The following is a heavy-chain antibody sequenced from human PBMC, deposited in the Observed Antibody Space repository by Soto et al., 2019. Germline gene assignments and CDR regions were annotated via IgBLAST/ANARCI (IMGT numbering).Heavy chain of an antibody. Sequence: QVQLVESGGGVVQPGRSLRLSCAASGFIFSSYGMHWVRQAPGKGLEWVAVIWYDGSNKYYADSVKGRFTISRDNSKNTLYLQMNSLRAEDTAVYYCARALSYGSGSPNWFDPWGQGTLVTVSS. J-gene: IGHJ5*02. D-gene: IGHD3-10*01. CDR3: ARALSYGSGSPNWFDP. CDR1: GFIFSSYG. CDR2: IWYDGSNK. V-gene: IGHV3-33*01.